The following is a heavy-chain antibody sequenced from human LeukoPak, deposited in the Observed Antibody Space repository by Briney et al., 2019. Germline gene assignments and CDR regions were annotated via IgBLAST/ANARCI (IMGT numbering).Heavy chain of an antibody. CDR1: GFTFDDYG. CDR2: INWNGGST. CDR3: ARDRGPYSGSQPYYFDY. D-gene: IGHD6-6*01. J-gene: IGHJ4*02. V-gene: IGHV3-20*04. Sequence: GGSLRLSCAASGFTFDDYGMSWVRQAPGKGLEWVSGINWNGGSTGYADSVKGRFTISRDNAKNSLYLQMNSLRAEDTALYYCARDRGPYSGSQPYYFDYWGQGTLVTVSS.